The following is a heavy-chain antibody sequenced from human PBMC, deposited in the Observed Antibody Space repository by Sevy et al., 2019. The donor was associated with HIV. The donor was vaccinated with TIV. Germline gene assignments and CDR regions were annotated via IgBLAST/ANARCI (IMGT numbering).Heavy chain of an antibody. CDR3: ATPRNPLVYYYYYMDV. CDR2: ISSSGSTI. CDR1: GFTFSDYY. D-gene: IGHD6-13*01. Sequence: GGSLRLSCAASGFTFSDYYMSWIRQAPGKGLEWVSYISSSGSTIYYADSVKGRFTISRENAKNSLYLQMNSLRAEDTAVYYCATPRNPLVYYYYYMDVWGKGTTVTVSS. V-gene: IGHV3-11*01. J-gene: IGHJ6*03.